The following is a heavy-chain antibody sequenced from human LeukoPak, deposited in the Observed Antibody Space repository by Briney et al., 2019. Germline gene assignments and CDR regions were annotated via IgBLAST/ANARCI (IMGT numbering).Heavy chain of an antibody. D-gene: IGHD4-11*01. J-gene: IGHJ5*02. V-gene: IGHV4-59*08. CDR3: AVKTTVGVPFDP. Sequence: SETLSLTCTVSGGSISSDYWSWIRQPPGKGLEWIGYIYYSGSTNYNPSLKSRVTISVDTSKNQFSLKLSSVTAADTAVYYCAVKTTVGVPFDPWGQGTLVTVSS. CDR1: GGSISSDY. CDR2: IYYSGST.